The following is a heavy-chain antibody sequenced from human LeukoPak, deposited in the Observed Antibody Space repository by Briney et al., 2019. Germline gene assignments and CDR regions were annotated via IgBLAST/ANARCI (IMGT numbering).Heavy chain of an antibody. CDR1: GYSFTSYW. Sequence: GESLKISCKGSGYSFTSYWIGCLRQMPGKGLEWMGMIYPDDSDTRYSPSFQGQVTISAEKSISTAYLQWSSLKASDTAMYYCARHEPGYYYGSGTPDYWGQGTLVTVSS. J-gene: IGHJ4*02. CDR3: ARHEPGYYYGSGTPDY. V-gene: IGHV5-51*01. CDR2: IYPDDSDT. D-gene: IGHD3-10*01.